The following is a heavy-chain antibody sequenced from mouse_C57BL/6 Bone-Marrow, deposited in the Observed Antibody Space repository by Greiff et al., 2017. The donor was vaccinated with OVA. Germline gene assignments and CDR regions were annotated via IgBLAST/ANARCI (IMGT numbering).Heavy chain of an antibody. CDR1: GFTFSDYG. Sequence: EVQLVESGGGLVKPGGSLKLSCAASGFTFSDYGMHLVRQAPVKGLELVAYISRGSSTIYYADTVKGRITISRDNAKNTLFLQMTSLRSEDTAMYYCARRGNYVPWFAYWGQGTLVTVSA. D-gene: IGHD2-1*01. CDR3: ARRGNYVPWFAY. CDR2: ISRGSSTI. J-gene: IGHJ3*01. V-gene: IGHV5-17*01.